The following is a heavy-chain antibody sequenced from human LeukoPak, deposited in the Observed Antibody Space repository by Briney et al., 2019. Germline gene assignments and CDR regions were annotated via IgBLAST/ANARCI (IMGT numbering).Heavy chain of an antibody. CDR3: AELGITMIGGV. Sequence: GGSLRLSCAASGFTFSSYWMSWVRQAPGKGLEWVANIKQDGSEKYYVDSVKGRFTISRGNAKNSLYLQMNSLRAEDTAVYYCAELGITMIGGVWGKGTTVTISS. J-gene: IGHJ6*04. V-gene: IGHV3-7*01. D-gene: IGHD3-10*02. CDR2: IKQDGSEK. CDR1: GFTFSSYW.